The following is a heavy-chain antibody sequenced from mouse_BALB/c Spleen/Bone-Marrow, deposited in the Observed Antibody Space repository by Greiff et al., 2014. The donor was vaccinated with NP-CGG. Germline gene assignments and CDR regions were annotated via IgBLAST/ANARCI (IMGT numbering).Heavy chain of an antibody. CDR2: IDPANADT. D-gene: IGHD3-1*01. CDR3: VRAARTFDY. J-gene: IGHJ2*01. Sequence: EVQLQQSGAELVKPGASVKLSCTASGFNIKDTYIHWVKQRPEQGLEWIGRIDPANADTKYGPKFQGKATITADTSSNTVYLRFISLTSEDTAIYYCVRAARTFDYWGQGTTPTVSS. V-gene: IGHV14-3*02. CDR1: GFNIKDTY.